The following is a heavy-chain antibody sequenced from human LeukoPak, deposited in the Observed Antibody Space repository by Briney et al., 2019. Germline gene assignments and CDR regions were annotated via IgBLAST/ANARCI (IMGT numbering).Heavy chain of an antibody. CDR3: ASKGDGSCSSSRCQGAFDF. Sequence: ASVKVSCKPSGYTFTAYYMHLVRQAPGQGLEWMGWINPSSGDTKYAENFQDRVTMTWDTSVSTAYMELSSLTSDDTAVYYCASKGDGSCSSSRCQGAFDFWGRGSMVTVSS. CDR2: INPSSGDT. CDR1: GYTFTAYY. D-gene: IGHD2-2*01. J-gene: IGHJ3*01. V-gene: IGHV1-2*02.